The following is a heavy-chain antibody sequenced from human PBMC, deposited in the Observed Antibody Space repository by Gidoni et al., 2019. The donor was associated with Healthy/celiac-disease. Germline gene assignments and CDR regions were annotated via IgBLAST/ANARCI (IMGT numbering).Heavy chain of an antibody. D-gene: IGHD2-21*01. J-gene: IGHJ5*02. V-gene: IGHV3-53*01. Sequence: EVQLVESGGGLIQPGGSLRLSCAASGFTVSSNYLRWVRQAPGKGLEWVSVIYSGGSTYYADSVKGRFTISRDNSKNTLYLQMNSLRAEDTAVYYCARGIPLRWFDPWGQGTLVTVSS. CDR3: ARGIPLRWFDP. CDR2: IYSGGST. CDR1: GFTVSSNY.